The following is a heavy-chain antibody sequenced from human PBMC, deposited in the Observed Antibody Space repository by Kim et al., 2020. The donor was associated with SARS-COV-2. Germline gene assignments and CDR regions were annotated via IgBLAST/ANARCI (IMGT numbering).Heavy chain of an antibody. Sequence: KFQGRVTITRDTSASTAYMELSSLRSEDTAVYYCARDESGYYGSGSYSGYWGQGTLVTVSS. J-gene: IGHJ4*02. CDR3: ARDESGYYGSGSYSGY. D-gene: IGHD3-10*01. V-gene: IGHV1-3*01.